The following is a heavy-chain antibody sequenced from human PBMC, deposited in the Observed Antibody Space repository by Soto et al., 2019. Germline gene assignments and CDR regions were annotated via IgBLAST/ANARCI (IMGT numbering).Heavy chain of an antibody. CDR1: GFTFSSYS. V-gene: IGHV3-21*06. CDR2: ISRSSSYI. J-gene: IGHJ6*03. Sequence: EVQLVESGGGLVKPGGSLRLSCAASGFTFSSYSMNWVRQAPGKGLEWVSSISRSSSYIYYADSVKGRFTISRDNAKNSRYLQVNSLRAEDTAVYYCALALRGSGGVRYYYYYMDVWGKGTTVTVSS. D-gene: IGHD2-15*01. CDR3: ALALRGSGGVRYYYYYMDV.